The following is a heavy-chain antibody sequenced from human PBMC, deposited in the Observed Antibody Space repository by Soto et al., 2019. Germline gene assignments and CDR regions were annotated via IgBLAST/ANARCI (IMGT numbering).Heavy chain of an antibody. J-gene: IGHJ4*02. CDR3: AREIVGATGFYDY. CDR2: ITEGGGDT. Sequence: PWGSVRLSRVGSGLTSSPDWLRWVRQAPGKGLEWVGNITEGGGDTDSVDSVKGRLTMSREQARNSLSLQLSSLRADDTAVSYCAREIVGATGFYDYGGQGAQVTIS. D-gene: IGHD1-26*01. CDR1: GLTSSPDW. V-gene: IGHV3-7*01.